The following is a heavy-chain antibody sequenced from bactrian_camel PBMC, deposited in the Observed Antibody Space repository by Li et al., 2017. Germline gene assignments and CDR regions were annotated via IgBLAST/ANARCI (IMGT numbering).Heavy chain of an antibody. D-gene: IGHD1*01. J-gene: IGHJ4*01. Sequence: VQLVESGGGLVQPGGSLRLSCSVSGFTLTRYDMSWVRQAPGKGLEWVSTIERDGSNTWYPDSVKGRFTISRDNAKNTLYLQMNSLQPDDTAVYYCAAHGKLCLTQGTQVTVS. CDR1: GFTLTRYD. CDR2: IERDGSNT. V-gene: IGHV3-2*01.